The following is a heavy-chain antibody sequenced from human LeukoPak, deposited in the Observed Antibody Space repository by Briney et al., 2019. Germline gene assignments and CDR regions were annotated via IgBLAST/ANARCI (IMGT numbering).Heavy chain of an antibody. V-gene: IGHV4-34*01. CDR3: ARESTVTTWSWFDP. J-gene: IGHJ5*02. CDR2: INHSGST. Sequence: GSLRLSCAASGFTFSNAWMSWVRQPPGKGLEWIGEINHSGSTNYNPSLKSRVTISVDTSKNQFSLKLSSVTAADTAVYYCARESTVTTWSWFDPWGQGTLVTVSS. CDR1: GFTFSNAW. D-gene: IGHD4-17*01.